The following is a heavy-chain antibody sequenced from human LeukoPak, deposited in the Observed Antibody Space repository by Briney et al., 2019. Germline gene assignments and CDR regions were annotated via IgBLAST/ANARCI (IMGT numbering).Heavy chain of an antibody. CDR3: VKSPFSSYGMDV. CDR2: ISSNGGST. V-gene: IGHV3-64D*09. J-gene: IGHJ6*02. CDR1: GFTFSTYA. Sequence: PGGSLRLSCSASGFTFSTYAMHWVRQAPGKGLGYVSAISSNGGSTYYADSVKGRLAISRDNSKNTLYLQMSSLRAEDTAVYYCVKSPFSSYGMDVWGQGTTVTVSS.